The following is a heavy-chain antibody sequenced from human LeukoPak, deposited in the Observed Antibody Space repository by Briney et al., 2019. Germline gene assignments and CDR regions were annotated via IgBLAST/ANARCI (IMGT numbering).Heavy chain of an antibody. V-gene: IGHV4-59*01. Sequence: SETLSLTCTVSGGSISSYYWSWIRQPPGKGLEWIGYIYYSGSTNYNPSLKSRVTISVDTSKNQFSLKLSSVTAADTAVYYCARDYFSVENLKYYYDSSGYYQSGYFDLWGRGTLVTVSS. CDR1: GGSISSYY. CDR2: IYYSGST. J-gene: IGHJ2*01. D-gene: IGHD3-22*01. CDR3: ARDYFSVENLKYYYDSSGYYQSGYFDL.